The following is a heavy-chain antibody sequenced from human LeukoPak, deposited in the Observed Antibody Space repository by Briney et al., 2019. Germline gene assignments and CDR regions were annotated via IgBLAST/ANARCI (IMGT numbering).Heavy chain of an antibody. CDR3: AKGGYSSSWYSGIYYYGMDV. J-gene: IGHJ6*02. CDR2: ISGSGGST. CDR1: GFTFSSYA. V-gene: IGHV3-23*01. D-gene: IGHD6-13*01. Sequence: GGSLRLSCAVSGFTFSSYAMSWVRQAPGKGLEWVSAISGSGGSTYYADSVKGRFTISRDNSKNTLYLQMNSLRAEDTAVYYCAKGGYSSSWYSGIYYYGMDVWGQGTTVTVSS.